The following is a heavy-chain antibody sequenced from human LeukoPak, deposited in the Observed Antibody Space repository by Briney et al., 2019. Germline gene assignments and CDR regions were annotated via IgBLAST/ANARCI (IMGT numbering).Heavy chain of an antibody. Sequence: ASVKVSCKVSGYTLTELSMHWVRQAPGKGLEWMGGFDPEDGETIYAQKFQGRVTMTEDTSTDTAYMELSSLRSEDTAVYYCATVFSSSSWEPVWGQGTLVTVSS. CDR3: ATVFSSSSWEPV. D-gene: IGHD6-13*01. CDR2: FDPEDGET. V-gene: IGHV1-24*01. J-gene: IGHJ4*02. CDR1: GYTLTELS.